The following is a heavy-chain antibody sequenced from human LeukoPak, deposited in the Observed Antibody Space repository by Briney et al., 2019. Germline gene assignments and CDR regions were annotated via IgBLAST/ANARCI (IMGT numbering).Heavy chain of an antibody. CDR1: GFNFSIYS. V-gene: IGHV3-48*01. Sequence: PGGSLRLSCAASGFNFSIYSMNWVRQAPGKGLEWVSYITRSSTTIYYADSVKGRFTISRDNAKNSLYLQMNSLRAEDTAVYYCAREEAHMDVWGKGTTVTVSS. CDR3: AREEAHMDV. CDR2: ITRSSTTI. J-gene: IGHJ6*03.